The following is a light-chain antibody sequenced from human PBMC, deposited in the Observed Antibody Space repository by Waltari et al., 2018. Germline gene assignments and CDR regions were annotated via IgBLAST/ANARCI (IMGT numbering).Light chain of an antibody. J-gene: IGLJ1*01. Sequence: QSALTQPASVSGSPGQSITVSCTGTSSDVGGYNYVSWYQHHPGNAPKPMIYDVSNRPSGVSNRFSGSKSGNTASLTISGLQAEDEADYYCSSFTSSSTPYVFGTGTKVTVL. CDR2: DVS. V-gene: IGLV2-14*03. CDR3: SSFTSSSTPYV. CDR1: SSDVGGYNY.